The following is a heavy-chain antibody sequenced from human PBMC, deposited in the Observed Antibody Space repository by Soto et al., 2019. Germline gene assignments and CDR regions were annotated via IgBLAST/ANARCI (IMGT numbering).Heavy chain of an antibody. D-gene: IGHD3-10*01. CDR1: GGSISSSSYY. Sequence: LSLTCTVSGGSISSSSYYWGWIRQPPGKGLEWIGSIYYSGSTYYNPSLKSRVTISVDTSKNQFSLKLSSVTAADTAVYYCAMVRGVISDYYYYMDVWGKGTTVIVSS. J-gene: IGHJ6*03. V-gene: IGHV4-39*01. CDR3: AMVRGVISDYYYYMDV. CDR2: IYYSGST.